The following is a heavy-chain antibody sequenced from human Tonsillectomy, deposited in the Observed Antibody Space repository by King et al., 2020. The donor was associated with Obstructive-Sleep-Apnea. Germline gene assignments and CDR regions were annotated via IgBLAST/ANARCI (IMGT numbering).Heavy chain of an antibody. CDR1: GDSISTYY. V-gene: IGHV4-59*01. J-gene: IGHJ4*02. CDR2: IDHSGST. CDR3: AGEVRRQWLASYYFDD. Sequence: VQLQESGPGLVKPSETLSLTCSVSGDSISTYYWTWIRQSPGKGLVWIGYIDHSGSTNYNPSLKSRVTISADTSKNQFSLRLSSVTAADTAVYYCAGEVRRQWLASYYFDDWGQGTLVTVSS. D-gene: IGHD6-19*01.